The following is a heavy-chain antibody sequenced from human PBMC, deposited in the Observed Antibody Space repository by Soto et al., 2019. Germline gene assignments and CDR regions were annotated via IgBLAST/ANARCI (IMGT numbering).Heavy chain of an antibody. D-gene: IGHD2-8*02. CDR1: GFTFDTYT. V-gene: IGHV3-21*01. Sequence: PGGSLRLSCTAPGFTFDTYTMNWLRQAPGRGLEWVSSISATTTYKYYAASVEGRFTISRDNAKNSLYLQTNSLGAEDTAVYYCARGSASKSGHLWYFDLWGRGTLVTVSP. J-gene: IGHJ2*01. CDR2: ISATTTYK. CDR3: ARGSASKSGHLWYFDL.